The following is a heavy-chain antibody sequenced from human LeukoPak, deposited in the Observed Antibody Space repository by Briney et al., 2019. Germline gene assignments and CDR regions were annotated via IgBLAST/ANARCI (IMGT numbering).Heavy chain of an antibody. J-gene: IGHJ5*02. CDR1: GFSFSNYG. D-gene: IGHD4-23*01. CDR2: ISYEGSIK. Sequence: PGGSLRLSCAASGFSFSNYGIHWVRQAPGKGLEWVALISYEGSIKYYADSVKGRFTLSRDNSKNTLYLQMSSLRAEDTAVYYCARDREYYGGNSLSWFDPWGQGTLVTVSS. V-gene: IGHV3-30*03. CDR3: ARDREYYGGNSLSWFDP.